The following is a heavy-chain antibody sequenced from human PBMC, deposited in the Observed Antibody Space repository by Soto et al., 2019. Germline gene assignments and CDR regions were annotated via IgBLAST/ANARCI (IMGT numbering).Heavy chain of an antibody. CDR3: ARVGTGNWFDP. CDR1: GFTFSSYG. CDR2: IWYDGSNK. J-gene: IGHJ5*02. V-gene: IGHV3-33*01. D-gene: IGHD1-1*01. Sequence: SILLSFAASGFTFSSYGMHWVRQAPGKGLEWVAVIWYDGSNKYYADSVKGRFTISRDNSKNTLYLQMNSLRAEDTVVYYCARVGTGNWFDPWGQGTLVTVSS.